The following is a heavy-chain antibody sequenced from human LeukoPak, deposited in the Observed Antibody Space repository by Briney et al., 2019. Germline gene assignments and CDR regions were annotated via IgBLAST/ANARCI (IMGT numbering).Heavy chain of an antibody. CDR2: IYYSGST. Sequence: NPSETLSLTCTVSGGSISSYYWSWIRQPPGKGLEWIGYIYYSGSTNYNPSLKSRVTISVDTSKNQFSLKLSSVTAADTAVYYCARAYYQGDAFDIWGQGTMVTVSS. D-gene: IGHD1-26*01. J-gene: IGHJ3*02. CDR3: ARAYYQGDAFDI. V-gene: IGHV4-59*01. CDR1: GGSISSYY.